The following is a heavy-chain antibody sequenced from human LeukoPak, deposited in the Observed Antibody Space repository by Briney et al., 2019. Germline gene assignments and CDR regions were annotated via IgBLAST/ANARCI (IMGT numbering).Heavy chain of an antibody. V-gene: IGHV3-7*05. CDR2: IQKDGSEK. J-gene: IGHJ4*02. Sequence: GGSLRLTCAASGFSFTTYWMTWVRQAPGKGLEWVANIQKDGSEKNYVESVKGRFTISRDNAENSLYLQMNSLRAEDTAVYYCARAAAGYYFDYWGQGTLVTVSS. CDR1: GFSFTTYW. D-gene: IGHD6-13*01. CDR3: ARAAAGYYFDY.